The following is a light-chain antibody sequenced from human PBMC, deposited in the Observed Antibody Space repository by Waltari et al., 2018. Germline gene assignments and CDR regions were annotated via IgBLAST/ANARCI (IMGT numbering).Light chain of an antibody. CDR2: DGA. Sequence: QSALTQPRSVSGSPGQSVTISCTGTSSDVGGYNYVSWYQQHPGKAPKFRIYDGAKRPSGVPDRFSGSKSGNTASLTISGLQAEDEADYYCCSYAGSYNFVFGSGTTVTVL. V-gene: IGLV2-11*01. J-gene: IGLJ1*01. CDR1: SSDVGGYNY. CDR3: CSYAGSYNFV.